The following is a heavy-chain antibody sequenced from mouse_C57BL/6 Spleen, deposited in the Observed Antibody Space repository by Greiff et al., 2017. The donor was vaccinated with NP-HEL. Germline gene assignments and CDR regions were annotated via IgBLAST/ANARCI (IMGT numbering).Heavy chain of an antibody. CDR1: GYPFTSYW. Sequence: QLQQPGAELVKPGASVKMSCKASGYPFTSYWITWVKQRPGQGLEWFGDIYPGSGSTNYNEKFKSKATLHVDTSSSTAYMQLSSLTSEDSAVCYCSRSDYYYGSSSYYFDYWGHGTTLTVSS. V-gene: IGHV1-55*01. D-gene: IGHD1-1*01. CDR2: IYPGSGST. J-gene: IGHJ2*01. CDR3: SRSDYYYGSSSYYFDY.